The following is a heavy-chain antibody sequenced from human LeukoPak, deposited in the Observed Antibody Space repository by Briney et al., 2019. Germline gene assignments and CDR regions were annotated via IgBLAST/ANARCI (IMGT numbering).Heavy chain of an antibody. V-gene: IGHV1-69*13. CDR1: GGTFSSYA. D-gene: IGHD3-10*01. CDR2: IIPIFGTA. CDR3: ARVSGSYYNEPPGY. Sequence: SVKVPCKASGGTFSSYAISWVRQAPGQGLEWMGGIIPIFGTANYAQKFQGRVTITADESTSTAYMELSSLRSEDTAVYYCARVSGSYYNEPPGYWGQGTLVTVSS. J-gene: IGHJ4*02.